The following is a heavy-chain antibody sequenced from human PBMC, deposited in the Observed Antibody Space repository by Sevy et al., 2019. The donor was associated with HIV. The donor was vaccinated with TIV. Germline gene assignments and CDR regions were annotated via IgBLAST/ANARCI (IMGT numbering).Heavy chain of an antibody. J-gene: IGHJ4*02. Sequence: ASVKVSCKASGYTFTGYYMHWVRQVPGQGLEWMGRINPNSGGTNYAQKFQGRVTMTRDTSISTAYMELSRLRSDDTAVYYCARGRIQLWSPVDYWGQGTLVTVSS. CDR3: ARGRIQLWSPVDY. D-gene: IGHD5-18*01. CDR2: INPNSGGT. V-gene: IGHV1-2*06. CDR1: GYTFTGYY.